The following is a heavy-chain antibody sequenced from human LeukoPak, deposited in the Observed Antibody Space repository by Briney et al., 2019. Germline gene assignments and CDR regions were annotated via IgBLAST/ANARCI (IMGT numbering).Heavy chain of an antibody. CDR1: GFTFSDHY. Sequence: QTGGSLRLSCAASGFTFSDHYMDWVRQAPGKGLEWVGRTRNKVNSYTTEYAASVKGRFTISRDDSKNLLYLQMNSLKTEDTAVYYCVAGTYYYDTSGHIEDAFDIWGQGTMVTVSS. V-gene: IGHV3-72*01. D-gene: IGHD3-22*01. CDR2: TRNKVNSYTT. CDR3: VAGTYYYDTSGHIEDAFDI. J-gene: IGHJ3*02.